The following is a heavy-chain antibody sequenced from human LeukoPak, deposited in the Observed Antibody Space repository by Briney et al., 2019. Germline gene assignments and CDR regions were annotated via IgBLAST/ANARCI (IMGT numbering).Heavy chain of an antibody. J-gene: IGHJ4*02. CDR1: GFTFASYG. D-gene: IGHD3-10*01. Sequence: GGCLRLSCTASGFTFASYGMHWVRQAPGKGLEWVALISYDVSNKYYPDSVKGRFTISRDNSKSTVSLQMISLRDEDTAVYYCAKGVGASSIGELPFCFDFWGQGILVTVSS. CDR2: ISYDVSNK. CDR3: AKGVGASSIGELPFCFDF. V-gene: IGHV3-30*18.